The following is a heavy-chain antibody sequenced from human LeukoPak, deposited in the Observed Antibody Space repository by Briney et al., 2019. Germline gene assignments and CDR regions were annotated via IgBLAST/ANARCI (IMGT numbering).Heavy chain of an antibody. CDR3: ARDRWGYSYGGD. CDR2: ISFSGSYI. J-gene: IGHJ4*02. V-gene: IGHV3-21*01. CDR1: GFTFSNYS. Sequence: GGSLRLSCAASGFTFSNYSMNWVRQAPGKGLEWVSSISFSGSYIYYADSLRGRITISRDNTKNSLYLQMNSLRAEDTAVYYCARDRWGYSYGGDWGQGTLVTVSS. D-gene: IGHD5-18*01.